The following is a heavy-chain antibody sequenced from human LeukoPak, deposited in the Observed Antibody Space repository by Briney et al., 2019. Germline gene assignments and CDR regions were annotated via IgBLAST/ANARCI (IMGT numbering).Heavy chain of an antibody. J-gene: IGHJ4*02. Sequence: GGSLRLSCAASGFTFSSYAMHWVRQAPGKGLEWVAVISYDGSNKYYADSVKGRFTISRDNSKNTLYLQMNSLRAEDTAVYYCARVREEVVPAATYYFDYWGQGTLVTVSS. V-gene: IGHV3-30-3*01. CDR1: GFTFSSYA. CDR3: ARVREEVVPAATYYFDY. CDR2: ISYDGSNK. D-gene: IGHD2-2*01.